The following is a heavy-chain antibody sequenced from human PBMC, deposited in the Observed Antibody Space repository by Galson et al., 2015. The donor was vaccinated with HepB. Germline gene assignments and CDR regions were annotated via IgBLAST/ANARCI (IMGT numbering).Heavy chain of an antibody. V-gene: IGHV4-34*01. CDR1: GGSFSGYY. CDR3: ARGLNSGHFDL. J-gene: IGHJ2*01. Sequence: LSLTCAVYGGSFSGYYWSWIRQPPGKGLEWIGDINHGGSANYNPSLKSRVTISVDTSKNQFSLKLSSVTAADAAVYYCARGLNSGHFDLRGRGTLVTVSS. D-gene: IGHD4-23*01. CDR2: INHGGSA.